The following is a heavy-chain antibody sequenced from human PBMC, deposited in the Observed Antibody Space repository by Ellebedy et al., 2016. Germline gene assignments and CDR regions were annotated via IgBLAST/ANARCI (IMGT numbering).Heavy chain of an antibody. V-gene: IGHV4-59*01. D-gene: IGHD2-2*01. J-gene: IGHJ6*02. Sequence: SETLSLTXTVSGGSISSYYWSWIRQPPGKGLEWIGYIYYSGSTNYNPSLKSRVTISVDTSKNQFSLKLSSVTAADTAVYYCARALDYCSSTSCYWVGYYGMDVWGQGTTVTVSS. CDR1: GGSISSYY. CDR3: ARALDYCSSTSCYWVGYYGMDV. CDR2: IYYSGST.